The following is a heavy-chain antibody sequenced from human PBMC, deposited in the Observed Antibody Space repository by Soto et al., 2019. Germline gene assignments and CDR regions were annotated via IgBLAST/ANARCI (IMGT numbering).Heavy chain of an antibody. CDR2: IYYSGST. CDR1: GGSISSSSYY. CDR3: ARHIWFGEFAGDY. Sequence: SETLSLTCTVSGGSISSSSYYWGWIRQPPGKWLEWIGSIYYSGSTYYNPSLKSRVTISVDTSKNQFSLKLSSVTAADMAVYYCARHIWFGEFAGDYWGQGTLVTVSS. V-gene: IGHV4-39*01. J-gene: IGHJ4*02. D-gene: IGHD3-10*01.